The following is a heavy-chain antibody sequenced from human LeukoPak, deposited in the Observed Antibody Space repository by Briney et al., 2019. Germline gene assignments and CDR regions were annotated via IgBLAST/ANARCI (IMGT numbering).Heavy chain of an antibody. CDR1: GFTFSSHA. CDR2: ISVSGGST. V-gene: IGHV3-23*01. CDR3: AKDTSGSGSYSPGFDN. J-gene: IGHJ4*02. Sequence: GGSLRLSCAASGFTFSSHAMSWVRQAPGKGLEWVSTISVSGGSTYYADSVKGRFTISIDSSKNTLYLQMNSLRAEDTAVYYCAKDTSGSGSYSPGFDNWGQGTLVTVSS. D-gene: IGHD3-10*01.